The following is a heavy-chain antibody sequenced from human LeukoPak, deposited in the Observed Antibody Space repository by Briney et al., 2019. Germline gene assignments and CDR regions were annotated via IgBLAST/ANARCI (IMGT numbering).Heavy chain of an antibody. CDR1: GYSFTSYW. CDR2: IYPGDSDT. J-gene: IGHJ4*02. CDR3: ARTTNYYDSSGYYFRYFDY. Sequence: GESLKISCKGSGYSFTSYWIGWVRQMPGKGLEWMGIIYPGDSDTRYSPSFQGQVTISADKSISTAYLQWSSLKASDTAMYYCARTTNYYDSSGYYFRYFDYWGQGTLVTASS. D-gene: IGHD3-22*01. V-gene: IGHV5-51*01.